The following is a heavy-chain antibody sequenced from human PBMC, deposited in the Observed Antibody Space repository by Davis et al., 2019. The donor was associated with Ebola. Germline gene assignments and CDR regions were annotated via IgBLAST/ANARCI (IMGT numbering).Heavy chain of an antibody. Sequence: SGPTLVKPTQTLTLTCTFSGFSLSTSGVGVGWIRQPPGKALEWLALIYWDDDKRYSPSLKSRLTLTKDTSKNQVVLTMTNMDPVDTATYYCAHTMVVIPPPWFDPWGQGTLVTVSS. D-gene: IGHD3-3*01. J-gene: IGHJ5*02. V-gene: IGHV2-5*02. CDR2: IYWDDDK. CDR1: GFSLSTSGVG. CDR3: AHTMVVIPPPWFDP.